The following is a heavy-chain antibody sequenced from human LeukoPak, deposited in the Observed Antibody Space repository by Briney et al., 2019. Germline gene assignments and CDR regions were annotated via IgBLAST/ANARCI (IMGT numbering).Heavy chain of an antibody. V-gene: IGHV4-39*01. D-gene: IGHD3-9*01. CDR2: IYYSGST. Sequence: PSETLSLTCTVSGGSISSSSYYWGWIRQPPGTGLEWLGSIYYSGSTYYNPSLKSRVTISVDTSKNQFSLKLSSVTAADTAVYYCARAYYDIPPNWFDPWGQGTLVTVSS. CDR1: GGSISSSSYY. J-gene: IGHJ5*02. CDR3: ARAYYDIPPNWFDP.